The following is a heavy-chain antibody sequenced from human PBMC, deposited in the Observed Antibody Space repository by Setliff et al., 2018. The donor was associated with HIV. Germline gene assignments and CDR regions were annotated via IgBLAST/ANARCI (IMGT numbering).Heavy chain of an antibody. Sequence: SETLSLTCTVSGGSINSYYWSWIRQPPGKGLEWIEYIYYSGSSYYNPSLKSRVIMSLDTSENQFSLKLSSVTAADTAVYYCVRNSFDYVEEEWGQGTQVTVSS. CDR2: IYYSGSS. J-gene: IGHJ4*02. CDR3: VRNSFDYVEEE. D-gene: IGHD3-9*01. V-gene: IGHV4-59*06. CDR1: GGSINSYY.